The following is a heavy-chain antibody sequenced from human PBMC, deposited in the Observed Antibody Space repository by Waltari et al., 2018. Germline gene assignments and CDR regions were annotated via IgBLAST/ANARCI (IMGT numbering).Heavy chain of an antibody. J-gene: IGHJ4*02. D-gene: IGHD6-13*01. CDR2: IYSGGST. CDR1: GFTVSSHY. CDR3: ARGPTAFVGSSSYFDY. Sequence: EVQLVESGGGLIQPGGSLRLSCSASGFTVSSHYMSWVRQAPGKGLEWVSVIYSGGSTYYADSVKGRFTISRDNSKNTLYLQMNSLRAEDTAVYYCARGPTAFVGSSSYFDYWGQGTLVTVSS. V-gene: IGHV3-53*01.